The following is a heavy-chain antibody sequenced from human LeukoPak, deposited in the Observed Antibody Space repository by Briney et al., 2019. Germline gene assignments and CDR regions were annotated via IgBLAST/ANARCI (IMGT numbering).Heavy chain of an antibody. CDR1: GGSISSYY. CDR3: ARNTDYFDY. J-gene: IGHJ4*02. Sequence: SETLSLTCTVSGGSISSYYWSWIRQPPGKGLEWIGYIYYSGSTYYNPSLKSRVTISVDTSKNQFSLKLSSVTAADTAVYYCARNTDYFDYWGPGTLVTVSS. D-gene: IGHD2-2*02. V-gene: IGHV4-59*08. CDR2: IYYSGST.